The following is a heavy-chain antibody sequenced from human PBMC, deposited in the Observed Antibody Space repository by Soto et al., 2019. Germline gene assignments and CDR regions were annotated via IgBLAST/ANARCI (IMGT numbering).Heavy chain of an antibody. CDR2: IIPIFGTA. CDR1: GGTFSSYA. CDR3: ATEGYCTNGVCPYYYYGMDV. J-gene: IGHJ6*02. D-gene: IGHD2-8*01. V-gene: IGHV1-69*01. Sequence: QVQLVQSEAEVKKPGSSVKVSCKASGGTFSSYAISWVRQAPGQGLEWMGGIIPIFGTANYAQKFQGRVTITADESTSTAYMELSSLRSEDTAVYYCATEGYCTNGVCPYYYYGMDVWGQGTTVTVSS.